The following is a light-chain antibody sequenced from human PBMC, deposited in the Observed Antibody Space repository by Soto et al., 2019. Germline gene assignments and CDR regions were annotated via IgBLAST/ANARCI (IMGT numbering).Light chain of an antibody. CDR2: DVS. CDR3: SSYTSSSTLGV. J-gene: IGLJ1*01. Sequence: QSVLTQPASVSGSPGQSITISCTGTSSDVGGYNYVSWYQQHPGKAPKLMIYDVSNRPSGVSNRFSGSKSGNTASLTISGLQAEDKADYYCSSYTSSSTLGVFGTGTRSPS. CDR1: SSDVGGYNY. V-gene: IGLV2-14*01.